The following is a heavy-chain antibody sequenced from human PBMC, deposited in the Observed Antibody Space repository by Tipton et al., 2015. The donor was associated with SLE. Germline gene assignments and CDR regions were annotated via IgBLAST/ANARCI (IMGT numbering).Heavy chain of an antibody. V-gene: IGHV3-21*06. Sequence: GSLRLSCAASGFTFSIYNMNWVRQAPGKGLEWVSAISGSSRFLFYADSVKGRFTISRDNAKNSLYLQMDSLRVEDAAVYYCTKDPFSKADYWGQGTLVTVSS. D-gene: IGHD3-3*02. CDR2: ISGSSRFL. CDR3: TKDPFSKADY. CDR1: GFTFSIYN. J-gene: IGHJ4*02.